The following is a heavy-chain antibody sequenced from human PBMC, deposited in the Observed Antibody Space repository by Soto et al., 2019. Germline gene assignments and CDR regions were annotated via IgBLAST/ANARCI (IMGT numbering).Heavy chain of an antibody. CDR1: GFTFSSYA. Sequence: GGSLRLSCAASGFTFSSYAMSWVRQAPGKGLEWVSAISSSGAGAYYADSVKGRFTISRDNSKNTQYLQMNSLRAEDTAVYYCAKDRRLRGIYNWFDTRGQGT. D-gene: IGHD4-17*01. V-gene: IGHV3-23*01. CDR3: AKDRRLRGIYNWFDT. J-gene: IGHJ5*02. CDR2: ISSSGAGA.